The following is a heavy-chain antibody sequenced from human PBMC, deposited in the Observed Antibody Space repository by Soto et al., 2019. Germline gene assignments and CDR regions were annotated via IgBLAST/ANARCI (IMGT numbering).Heavy chain of an antibody. CDR2: IYYSGSS. Sequence: SETLSLTCTVSGGSISSGDYYWSWIRQPPGKGLEWIGYIYYSGSSSYNPSLKSRVTISLDTSKNQFSLNLNSVTAADTAVYYCASLRNFYDSSAYFDYWGQGTRATVSS. CDR3: ASLRNFYDSSAYFDY. J-gene: IGHJ4*02. V-gene: IGHV4-30-4*01. D-gene: IGHD3-22*01. CDR1: GGSISSGDYY.